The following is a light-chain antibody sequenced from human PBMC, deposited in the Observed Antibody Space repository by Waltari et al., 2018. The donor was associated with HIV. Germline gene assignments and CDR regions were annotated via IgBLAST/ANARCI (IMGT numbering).Light chain of an antibody. J-gene: IGLJ1*01. Sequence: QSALTQPASVSGSPGQSITISCTGTTSDVGGYNYVSWYQQHPGKAPKLMIDDVSNRPSGVSNRFSGSKSGNTASLTISGLQAEDEADYYCSSYTSSSPWVFGTGTKVTVL. CDR2: DVS. CDR1: TSDVGGYNY. CDR3: SSYTSSSPWV. V-gene: IGLV2-14*03.